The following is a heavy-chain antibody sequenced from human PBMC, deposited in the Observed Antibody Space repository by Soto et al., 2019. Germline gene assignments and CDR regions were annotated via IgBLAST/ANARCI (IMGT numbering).Heavy chain of an antibody. J-gene: IGHJ4*02. CDR3: ARKAVGAPETFDY. D-gene: IGHD1-26*01. V-gene: IGHV1-2*02. CDR2: INPNSGGT. Sequence: ASVKVSCKASGYTFTGYYMHWVRQAPGQGLEWMGWINPNSGGTNYAQKFQGRVTMTRDTSISTAYMELSRLRSDDAAVYYCARKAVGAPETFDYWGQGTLVTVSS. CDR1: GYTFTGYY.